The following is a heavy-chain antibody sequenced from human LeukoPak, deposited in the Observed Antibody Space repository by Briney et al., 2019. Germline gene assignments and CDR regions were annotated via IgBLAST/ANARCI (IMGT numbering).Heavy chain of an antibody. J-gene: IGHJ4*02. Sequence: SETLSLTCAVYGGSFSGYYWSWIRQPPGKGLEWIGEISHSGSTNYNPSLKSRVTISVDTSKNQFSLKLSSVTAADTAVYYCARPYDDYGGFDYWGQGTLVTVSS. CDR1: GGSFSGYY. CDR2: ISHSGST. D-gene: IGHD4-17*01. CDR3: ARPYDDYGGFDY. V-gene: IGHV4-34*01.